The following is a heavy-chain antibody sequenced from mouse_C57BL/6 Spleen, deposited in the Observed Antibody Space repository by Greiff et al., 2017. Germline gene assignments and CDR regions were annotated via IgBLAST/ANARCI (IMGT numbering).Heavy chain of an antibody. CDR1: GFSLTSYG. V-gene: IGHV2-6-1*01. J-gene: IGHJ3*01. CDR2: IWSDGST. Sequence: QVQLQQSGPGLVAPSQSLSITCTVSGFSLTSYGVHWVRQPPGKGLEWLVVIWSDGSTTYNSALKSRLSISKDNTKSQVFLKMNSLQTDDTAMYYCARHGDEEPLFAYWGQGTLVTVSA. D-gene: IGHD3-3*01. CDR3: ARHGDEEPLFAY.